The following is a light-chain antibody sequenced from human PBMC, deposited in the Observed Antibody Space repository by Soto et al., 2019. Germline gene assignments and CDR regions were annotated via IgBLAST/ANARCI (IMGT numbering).Light chain of an antibody. CDR3: SSYTSSSTLYV. CDR2: EVS. V-gene: IGLV2-14*01. Sequence: QSALTQPASVSRSPGQSITISCTGTSSDVGGYNYVSWYQQPPGKAPKLIIYEVSNRPSGVSNRFSGSKSGNTASLTISGLQAEDEADYYCSSYTSSSTLYVLGTGTKVTVL. CDR1: SSDVGGYNY. J-gene: IGLJ1*01.